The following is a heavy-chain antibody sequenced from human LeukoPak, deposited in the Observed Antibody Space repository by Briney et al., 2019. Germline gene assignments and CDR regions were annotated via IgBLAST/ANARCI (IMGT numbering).Heavy chain of an antibody. J-gene: IGHJ5*02. CDR2: IYYSGST. Sequence: PSETLSLTCTVSGGSIGSYYWSWIRQPPGKRLEWIGYIYYSGSTNYNPSLKSRVTISVDTSKNQFSLKLSSVTAADTAVYYCARMLLWFGEFPIPRFDPWGQGTLVTVSS. CDR1: GGSIGSYY. CDR3: ARMLLWFGEFPIPRFDP. D-gene: IGHD3-10*01. V-gene: IGHV4-59*01.